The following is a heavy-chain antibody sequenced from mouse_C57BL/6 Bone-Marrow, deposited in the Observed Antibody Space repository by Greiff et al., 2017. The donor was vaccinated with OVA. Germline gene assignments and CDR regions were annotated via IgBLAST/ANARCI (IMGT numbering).Heavy chain of an antibody. CDR1: GYTFTSYW. D-gene: IGHD3-3*01. CDR2: IYPGSGST. Sequence: VQLQQPGAELVKPGASVKMSCKASGYTFTSYWITWVKQRPGQGLEWIGDIYPGSGSTNYNEKFKSKATLTVDTSSSTTYMQLSSLTSEDSAGYYCVRVRDGGRVDYWGQGTTLTGSS. CDR3: VRVRDGGRVDY. V-gene: IGHV1-55*01. J-gene: IGHJ2*01.